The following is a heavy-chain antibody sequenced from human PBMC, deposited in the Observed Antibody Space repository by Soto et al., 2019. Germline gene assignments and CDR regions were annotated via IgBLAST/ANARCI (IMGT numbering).Heavy chain of an antibody. CDR2: IYYSGST. J-gene: IGHJ4*02. CDR3: ERHVRAYYDSSGYYGGGRFDY. V-gene: IGHV4-39*01. CDR1: CGSISSSSCY. D-gene: IGHD3-22*01. Sequence: SETLSLTCTVSCGSISSSSCYWGWIRQPPGKGLEWIGSIYYSGSTYYNPSLKSRVTISVDTSKNQFSLKLSSVTAADTAVYYCERHVRAYYDSSGYYGGGRFDYWGQGTLVTVSS.